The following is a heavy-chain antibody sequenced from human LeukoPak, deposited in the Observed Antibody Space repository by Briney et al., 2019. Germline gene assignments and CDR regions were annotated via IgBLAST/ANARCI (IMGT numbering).Heavy chain of an antibody. CDR2: INEGATTI. D-gene: IGHD3-10*01. CDR1: GFTVNNYE. V-gene: IGHV3-48*03. Sequence: GGSLRLSCAASGFTVNNYEMHWVRQAPGKGLEWISYINEGATTINYADSVKGRFAISRDNSKNTLYLQMNSLRAEDTAVYYCAKGGRGGDYWGQGTLVTVSS. J-gene: IGHJ4*02. CDR3: AKGGRGGDY.